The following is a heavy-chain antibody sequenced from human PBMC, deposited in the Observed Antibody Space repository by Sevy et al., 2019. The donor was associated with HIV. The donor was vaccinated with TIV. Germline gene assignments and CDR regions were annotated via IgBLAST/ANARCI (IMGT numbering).Heavy chain of an antibody. CDR2: FSHVENSD. V-gene: IGHV3-30-3*01. Sequence: GGSLRLSCAASGFTLRDSIMNWVRQAPGKGLEWVTIFSHVENSDYYADSVKGRFTISRDNSKNTLYLQMSSLKTEDTAVYYCARLSSCGGDCYYFDYWGQGTLVTVSS. CDR1: GFTLRDSI. D-gene: IGHD2-21*02. J-gene: IGHJ4*02. CDR3: ARLSSCGGDCYYFDY.